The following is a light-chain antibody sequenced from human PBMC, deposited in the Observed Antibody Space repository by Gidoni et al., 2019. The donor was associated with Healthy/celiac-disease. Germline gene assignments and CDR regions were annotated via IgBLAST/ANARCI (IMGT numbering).Light chain of an antibody. CDR1: QGISSY. V-gene: IGKV1-9*01. Sequence: DIPLTQSPSFLSASVGDRVTITCRASQGISSYLAWYQQKPGKAPKLLIFAASTLQSGVPSRFSGSGSGTEFTLTISSLQPEDFATYYCQHLNSYLTFGGGTKVEI. CDR2: AAS. CDR3: QHLNSYLT. J-gene: IGKJ4*01.